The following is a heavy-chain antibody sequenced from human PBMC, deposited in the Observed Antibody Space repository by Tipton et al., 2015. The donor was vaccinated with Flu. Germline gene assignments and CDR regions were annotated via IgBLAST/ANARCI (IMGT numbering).Heavy chain of an antibody. D-gene: IGHD6-19*01. J-gene: IGHJ5*02. CDR2: INWNGGST. Sequence: SLRLSCAASGFTFDDYGMNWVRQAPGKGLEWVSGINWNGGSTGYADSVKGRFTISRDNAKNSLYLQMNSLRAEDAALYHCVGGEQWLMNSWFDPWGQGTLVTVSS. CDR3: VGGEQWLMNSWFDP. CDR1: GFTFDDYG. V-gene: IGHV3-20*01.